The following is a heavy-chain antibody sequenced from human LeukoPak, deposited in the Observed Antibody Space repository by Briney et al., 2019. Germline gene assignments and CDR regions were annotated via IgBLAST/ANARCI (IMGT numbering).Heavy chain of an antibody. Sequence: ASVEVSCKVSGYTLTELSMHWVRQAPGKGLEWMGGFDPEDGETIYAQKFQGRVTMTEDTSTDTAYMELSSLRSEDTAVYYCATPFIPYYYGSETRTDAFDIWGQGTMVTVSS. CDR3: ATPFIPYYYGSETRTDAFDI. CDR2: FDPEDGET. CDR1: GYTLTELS. V-gene: IGHV1-24*01. J-gene: IGHJ3*02. D-gene: IGHD3-10*01.